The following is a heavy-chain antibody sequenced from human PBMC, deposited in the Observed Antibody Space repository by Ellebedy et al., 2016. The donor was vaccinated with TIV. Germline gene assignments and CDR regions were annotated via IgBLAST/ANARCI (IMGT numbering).Heavy chain of an antibody. Sequence: SETLSLTXTVSGGSISSGGYYWSWIRQHPGKGLEWIGYIYYSGSTYYNPSLKSRVTISVDTSENHFSLKLSSVTAADTAVYYCARGTDPVGAGANNWFDPWGQGTLVTVSS. CDR2: IYYSGST. J-gene: IGHJ5*02. CDR3: ARGTDPVGAGANNWFDP. V-gene: IGHV4-31*03. D-gene: IGHD1-26*01. CDR1: GGSISSGGYY.